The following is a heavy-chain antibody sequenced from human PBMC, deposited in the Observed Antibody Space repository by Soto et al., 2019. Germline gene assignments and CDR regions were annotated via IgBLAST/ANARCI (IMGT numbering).Heavy chain of an antibody. Sequence: SETLSLTCVVSGGSISSSNWWSWVRQPPGKGLEWIGEIYHSGSTNYNPSLKSRVTISVNKSKKQFSLKLSSVTAADTAVYYCARVYSSSWYYYYGMDVWGQGTTVTVSS. V-gene: IGHV4-4*02. CDR1: GGSISSSNW. J-gene: IGHJ6*02. D-gene: IGHD6-13*01. CDR2: IYHSGST. CDR3: ARVYSSSWYYYYGMDV.